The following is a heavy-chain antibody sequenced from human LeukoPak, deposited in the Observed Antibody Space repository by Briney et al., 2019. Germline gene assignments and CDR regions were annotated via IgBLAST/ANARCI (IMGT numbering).Heavy chain of an antibody. V-gene: IGHV4-59*01. CDR1: CGSNSRYF. CDR2: IYYSGSS. D-gene: IGHD2-2*02. J-gene: IGHJ3*02. CDR3: ARIGGIPLGSFDI. Sequence: KPSETLSLTYTLSCGSNSRYFWSWIRQPPAKGLEWIGYIYYSGSSNYNSSLKSRVTISADTSKNQFSLKLSSVTAADTAVYYCARIGGIPLGSFDIWGQGTMVTVSS.